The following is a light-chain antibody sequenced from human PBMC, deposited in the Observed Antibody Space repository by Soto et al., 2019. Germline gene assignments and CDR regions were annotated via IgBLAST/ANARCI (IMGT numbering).Light chain of an antibody. CDR3: QQYGSSQFT. V-gene: IGKV3-20*01. J-gene: IGKJ3*01. CDR2: GAS. CDR1: QSVSSSY. Sequence: EIVLTQSPGTLSLSPGERATLSCRASQSVSSSYLAWYQQKPGQAPRLLIYGASSRATGIPDRFSGSGSGTDFTLPISILEPEDLAVYYCQQYGSSQFTFGPGTKVDIK.